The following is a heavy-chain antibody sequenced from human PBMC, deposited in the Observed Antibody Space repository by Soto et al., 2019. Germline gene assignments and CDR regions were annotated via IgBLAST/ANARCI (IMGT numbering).Heavy chain of an antibody. V-gene: IGHV1-18*04. Sequence: QVQLVQSGAEVKKPGGSVKVSCKASGYMFTTFGISWVRQAPGQGLEWMGWISPKNGHTNYGQKVQGRVTMTTDTSTTTVYLELRSLRSDDSAVYFCARDPGGAAGFDPWGQGTLVTVSS. CDR3: ARDPGGAAGFDP. D-gene: IGHD6-19*01. CDR2: ISPKNGHT. J-gene: IGHJ5*02. CDR1: GYMFTTFG.